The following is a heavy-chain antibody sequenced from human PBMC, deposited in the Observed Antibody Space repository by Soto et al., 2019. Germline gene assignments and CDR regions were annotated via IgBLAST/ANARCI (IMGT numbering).Heavy chain of an antibody. CDR3: AKDAGYSSGWYPNYYGMDV. J-gene: IGHJ6*02. Sequence: PGGSLRLSCAASGFTFSSYAMSWVRQAPGKGLEWVSAISGSGGSTYYADSVKGRFTISRDNSKNTLYLQMNSLRAEDTAVYYCAKDAGYSSGWYPNYYGMDVWGQGTTVTAP. D-gene: IGHD6-19*01. CDR2: ISGSGGST. V-gene: IGHV3-23*01. CDR1: GFTFSSYA.